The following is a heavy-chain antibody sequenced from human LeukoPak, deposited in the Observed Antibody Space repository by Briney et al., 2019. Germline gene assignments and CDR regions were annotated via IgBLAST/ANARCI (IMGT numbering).Heavy chain of an antibody. Sequence: SETLSLTCTVSGGSISSYYWSWIRQPPGKGLEWIGYIYYSGTTNYNPSLKSRVTISVDTSKNQFSLRLGSVTAADTAVYYCARERRGVYKVYFDYWGQGTLVTVSS. D-gene: IGHD5-24*01. CDR3: ARERRGVYKVYFDY. CDR2: IYYSGTT. V-gene: IGHV4-59*01. CDR1: GGSISSYY. J-gene: IGHJ4*02.